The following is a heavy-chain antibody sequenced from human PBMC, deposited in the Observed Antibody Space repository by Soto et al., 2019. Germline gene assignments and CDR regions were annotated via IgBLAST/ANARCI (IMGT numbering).Heavy chain of an antibody. CDR1: GGSISSYY. Sequence: SETLSLTCTVSGGSISSYYWGWIRQPPGKGLEWIGSIYYSGSTYYNPSLKSRVTISVDTSKNQFSLKLSSVTAADTAVYYCARHLTPTHRPQYYYDSSGYYSTFDYWGQGTLVTVSS. CDR3: ARHLTPTHRPQYYYDSSGYYSTFDY. CDR2: IYYSGST. J-gene: IGHJ4*02. V-gene: IGHV4-39*01. D-gene: IGHD3-22*01.